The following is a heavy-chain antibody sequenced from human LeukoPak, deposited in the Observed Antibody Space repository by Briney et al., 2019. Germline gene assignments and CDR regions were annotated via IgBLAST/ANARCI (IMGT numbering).Heavy chain of an antibody. V-gene: IGHV4-34*01. D-gene: IGHD6-13*01. CDR3: ARRMRGSWYGSYFHYYMDV. CDR2: MNHVGST. CDR1: GGSFSDYY. Sequence: SETLSLTCTVYGGSFSDYYWTWIRQPPGKGLEGMGEMNHVGSTNYNRSLKSRVTISVDMSKNQFSLKLSSVTAADTAVYYCARRMRGSWYGSYFHYYMDVWGKGTTVTISS. J-gene: IGHJ6*03.